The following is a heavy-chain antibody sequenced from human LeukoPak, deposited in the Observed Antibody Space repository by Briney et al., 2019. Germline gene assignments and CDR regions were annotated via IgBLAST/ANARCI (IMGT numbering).Heavy chain of an antibody. D-gene: IGHD6-13*01. CDR1: GFIFRSFS. CDR3: ATRATADSYDASDI. V-gene: IGHV3-21*06. Sequence: GGSLRLSCAAPGFIFRSFSMTWVRQAPGKGLEWVASISSTSNHKYHADSVKGRFTISRDNDKNSLYLQMNSLRAEDTALYYCATRATADSYDASDIWGQGTMVTVSS. CDR2: ISSTSNHK. J-gene: IGHJ3*02.